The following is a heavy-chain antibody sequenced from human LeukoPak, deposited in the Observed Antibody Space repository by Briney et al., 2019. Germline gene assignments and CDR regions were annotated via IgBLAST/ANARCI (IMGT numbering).Heavy chain of an antibody. CDR2: ISGSGGST. J-gene: IGHJ5*02. CDR1: GFTFSSYA. D-gene: IGHD6-19*01. Sequence: GGSLRLSCAASGFTFSSYAMSWVRQAPGKGLEWVSAISGSGGSTYYADSVKGRFAISRDNSKNTLYLQMNSLRDEDTAVYYCARDRRYSSGWAHPNWFDPWGQGTLVTVSS. CDR3: ARDRRYSSGWAHPNWFDP. V-gene: IGHV3-23*01.